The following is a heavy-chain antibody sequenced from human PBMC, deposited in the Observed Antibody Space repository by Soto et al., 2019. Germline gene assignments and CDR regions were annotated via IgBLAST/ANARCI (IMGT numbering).Heavy chain of an antibody. D-gene: IGHD3-10*01. CDR3: ARRGPQRVFYYRAMDV. J-gene: IGHJ6*02. V-gene: IGHV5-51*01. CDR1: GYTFTSYW. Sequence: PGESLKISCKASGYTFTSYWIAWVRQMPGKGLESMGIIYPGDSDTRYSPSFQGQVTISVDRSINTASLQWSSLKASDTAIYYCARRGPQRVFYYRAMDVWGQGTTVTVSS. CDR2: IYPGDSDT.